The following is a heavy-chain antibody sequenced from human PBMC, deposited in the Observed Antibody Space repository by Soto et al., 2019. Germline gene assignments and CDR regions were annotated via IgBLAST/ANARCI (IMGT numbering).Heavy chain of an antibody. D-gene: IGHD3-10*01. Sequence: QVQLVQSGAEVKKPGASVKVSCKASGYSFTSDGISWVRQAPGQGLEWMGWISAYNGNTNYAQKLQGRVTITTDTSTGTASTRLGSLRSEDTAGYYCARDKGFGESDVWGQGTTVTASS. V-gene: IGHV1-18*01. CDR3: ARDKGFGESDV. J-gene: IGHJ6*02. CDR2: ISAYNGNT. CDR1: GYSFTSDG.